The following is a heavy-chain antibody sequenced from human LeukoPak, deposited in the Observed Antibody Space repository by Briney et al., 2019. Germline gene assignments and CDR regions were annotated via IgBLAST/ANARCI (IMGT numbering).Heavy chain of an antibody. D-gene: IGHD6-19*01. V-gene: IGHV3-30*04. J-gene: IGHJ3*02. CDR1: GFTFSSYA. CDR2: ISYDGSNK. CDR3: ARVAVAGSMSGAFDI. Sequence: GGSLRLSCAASGFTFSSYAMHWVRQAPGKGLEWVAVISYDGSNKYYADSVKGRFTISRDNSKNTLYLQMNSLRAEDTAVYYCARVAVAGSMSGAFDIWGQGTMVTVSS.